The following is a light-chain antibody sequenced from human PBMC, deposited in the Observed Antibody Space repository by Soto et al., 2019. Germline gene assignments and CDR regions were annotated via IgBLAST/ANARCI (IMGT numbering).Light chain of an antibody. CDR3: QQYNFWPRT. CDR1: QSVSSN. J-gene: IGKJ1*01. V-gene: IGKV3-15*01. CDR2: GAS. Sequence: ETVMTQSPATLSVSLGERATLSCRASQSVSSNLAWYQQQPGQAPRLLIYGASTRATGISARFSGSGSETEYTLTISSLQSEDFAIYYCQQYNFWPRTFGQGTKVEIK.